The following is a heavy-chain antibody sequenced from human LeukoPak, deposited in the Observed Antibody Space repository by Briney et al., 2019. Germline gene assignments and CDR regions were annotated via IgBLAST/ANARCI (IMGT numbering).Heavy chain of an antibody. J-gene: IGHJ2*01. Sequence: PGGSLRLSCAASGFTFSSYGMHWVRQAPGKGLEWVASINQDGNQKYYVESLKGRLTISRDSAKTSHYLQMNSLSAEDTAVYYCARKGWSSDLWGRGTLVSVSS. CDR2: INQDGNQK. CDR3: ARKGWSSDL. V-gene: IGHV3-7*01. CDR1: GFTFSSYG.